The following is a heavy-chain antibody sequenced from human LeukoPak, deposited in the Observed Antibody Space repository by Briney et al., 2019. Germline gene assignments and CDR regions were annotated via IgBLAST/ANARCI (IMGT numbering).Heavy chain of an antibody. D-gene: IGHD2-2*03. J-gene: IGHJ4*02. V-gene: IGHV1-2*02. CDR1: GYTFTGYY. CDR3: ARGGGDGYCSSTSCYDY. Sequence: ASVKVSCKASGYTFTGYYMHWVRQAPGQGLEWMGWINPNSGGTNYAQKFQGRVTITTDESTSTAYMELSSLRSEDTAVYYCARGGGDGYCSSTSCYDYWGQGTLVTVSS. CDR2: INPNSGGT.